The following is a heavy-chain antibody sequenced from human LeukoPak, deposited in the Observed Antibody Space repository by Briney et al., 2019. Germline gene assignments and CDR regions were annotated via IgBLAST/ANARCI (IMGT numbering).Heavy chain of an antibody. D-gene: IGHD3-22*01. CDR3: AKGSSGGRPYYFDY. CDR2: IDSTGDYT. CDR1: GFTFRSYA. V-gene: IGHV3-23*01. J-gene: IGHJ4*02. Sequence: PGGSLRLSCAASGFTFRSYAMSWVRQAPGKGLDWVSAIDSTGDYTYHADPVKGRLTISRDNSKNTLYLQMDSLRAEDTAIYYCAKGSSGGRPYYFDYWGQGTLVTVSS.